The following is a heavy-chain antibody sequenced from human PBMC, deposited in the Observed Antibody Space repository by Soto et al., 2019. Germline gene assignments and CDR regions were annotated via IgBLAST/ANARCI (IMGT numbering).Heavy chain of an antibody. CDR2: IYPGDSDA. CDR1: GYTFSSYW. V-gene: IGHV5-51*01. D-gene: IGHD2-15*01. Sequence: ESLKISCKGSGYTFSSYWIGWVRQVPGKGLEWMGIIYPGDSDARYSPSFQGQVTISADKSLTTAYMQWNSLRASDSGIYYCARVGCSGGNCYPSDVLHDWGQGTKGTFSS. CDR3: ARVGCSGGNCYPSDVLHD. J-gene: IGHJ4*02.